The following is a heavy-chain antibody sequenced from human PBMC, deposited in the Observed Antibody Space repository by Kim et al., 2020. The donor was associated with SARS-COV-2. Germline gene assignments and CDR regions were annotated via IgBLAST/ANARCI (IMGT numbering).Heavy chain of an antibody. D-gene: IGHD6-19*01. Sequence: GGSLRLSCAASGFTFSSYGMHWVRQAPGKGLEWVAVISYDGSNKYYADSVKGRFTISRDNSKNTLYLQMNSLRAEDTAVYYCARDEIHGGVQWLTYYYYGMDVWGQGTTVTVSS. J-gene: IGHJ6*02. V-gene: IGHV3-33*05. CDR3: ARDEIHGGVQWLTYYYYGMDV. CDR1: GFTFSSYG. CDR2: ISYDGSNK.